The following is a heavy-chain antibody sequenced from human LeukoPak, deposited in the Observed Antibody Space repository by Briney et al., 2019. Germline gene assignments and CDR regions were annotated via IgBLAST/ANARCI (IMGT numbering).Heavy chain of an antibody. D-gene: IGHD3-10*01. CDR1: GYTFTGYY. Sequence: ASVKVSCKASGYTFTGYYMHWVRQAPGQGLEWMGWINPSSGGTNYAQKFQGRVTMTRNTSINTAYMELSSLRSEDTAVYYCARWPLWFSAFDIWGQGTMVTVSS. CDR3: ARWPLWFSAFDI. J-gene: IGHJ3*02. V-gene: IGHV1-2*02. CDR2: INPSSGGT.